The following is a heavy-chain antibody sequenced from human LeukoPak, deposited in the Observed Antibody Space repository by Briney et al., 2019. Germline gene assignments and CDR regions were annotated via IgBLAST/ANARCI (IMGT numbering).Heavy chain of an antibody. J-gene: IGHJ4*02. CDR1: EYIFTDYY. Sequence: GGSVKVSCKASEYIFTDYYIFWVRQAPGQGLEWMGWINPNTGGTTYAQKFQDRVTMTRDTSINTAYMELNRLTSDDTAVYYCTREDYWGRGTLVTVSS. V-gene: IGHV1-2*02. CDR3: TREDY. CDR2: INPNTGGT.